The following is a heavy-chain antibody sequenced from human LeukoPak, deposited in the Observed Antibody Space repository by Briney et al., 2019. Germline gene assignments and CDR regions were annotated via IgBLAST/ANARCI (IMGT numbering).Heavy chain of an antibody. CDR2: ISSSSSYI. V-gene: IGHV3-21*01. D-gene: IGHD3-22*01. CDR1: GFTFSSYT. J-gene: IGHJ4*02. CDR3: ARACVYYDSSGCDY. Sequence: GGSLRLSCVASGFTFSSYTMNWVRQAPGKGLEWVSSISSSSSYIYYADSVKGRFTTSRDNAKKSVYLQMNSLRVEDTAVYYCARACVYYDSSGCDYWGQGTLVTVSS.